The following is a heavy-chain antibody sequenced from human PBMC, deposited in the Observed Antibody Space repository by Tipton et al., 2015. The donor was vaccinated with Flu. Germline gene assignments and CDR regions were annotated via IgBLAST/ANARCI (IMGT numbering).Heavy chain of an antibody. CDR3: ARAMNCSGGSCYSLGY. D-gene: IGHD2-15*01. J-gene: IGHJ4*02. V-gene: IGHV4-34*01. Sequence: AGLVKPSETLSLSCAVYGGSFSGYYWSWIRQSPGKGLEWIGEISHSGSANFNPSLKSRVTISVDTSKNQFSLKLSSVTAAGTAVYYCARAMNCSGGSCYSLGYWSQGTRVTVSS. CDR2: ISHSGSA. CDR1: GGSFSGYY.